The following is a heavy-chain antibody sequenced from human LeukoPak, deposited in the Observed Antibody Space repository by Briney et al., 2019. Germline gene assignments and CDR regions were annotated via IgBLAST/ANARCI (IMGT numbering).Heavy chain of an antibody. D-gene: IGHD1-1*01. V-gene: IGHV3-48*01. CDR2: ISSSRSTI. CDR1: GFTFSSYA. J-gene: IGHJ4*02. CDR3: ARVSGPGNFDY. Sequence: GGSLRLSCAASGFTFSSYAMSWVRQAPGKGLEWVSYISSSRSTIYYADSVKGRFTISRDNAKNSLYLQMNSLRAEDTAVYYCARVSGPGNFDYWGQGTLVTVSS.